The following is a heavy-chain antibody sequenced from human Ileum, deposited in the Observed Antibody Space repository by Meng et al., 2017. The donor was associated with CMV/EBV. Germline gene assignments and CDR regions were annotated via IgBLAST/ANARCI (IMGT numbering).Heavy chain of an antibody. CDR2: NDDGDGSNK. CDR1: GFTLSTYW. Sequence: SCAASGFTLSTYWVHWVRQEPGKGLVWVGRNDDGDGSNKNYEDSVKGRFTISRDNAKNTLYLQMDNLRAEDTAVYYCARDLRGRFDYWGPGTLVTVSS. D-gene: IGHD1-26*01. CDR3: ARDLRGRFDY. V-gene: IGHV3-74*01. J-gene: IGHJ4*02.